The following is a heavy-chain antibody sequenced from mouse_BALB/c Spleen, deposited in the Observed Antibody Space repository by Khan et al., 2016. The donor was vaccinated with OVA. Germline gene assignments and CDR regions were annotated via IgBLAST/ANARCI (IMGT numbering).Heavy chain of an antibody. CDR1: GYTFISYW. CDR2: INPSTGYT. D-gene: IGHD1-1*01. J-gene: IGHJ3*01. Sequence: QVQLQQSGADLAKPGASVKMSCKASGYTFISYWMHWVKQRPGQGLEWIGYINPSTGYTEYSQKFKDKATLTADKSSSTAYMQLSSLTSEDSAVYYCTSHGSNYAWFNYWGQGTLVTVSA. CDR3: TSHGSNYAWFNY. V-gene: IGHV1-7*01.